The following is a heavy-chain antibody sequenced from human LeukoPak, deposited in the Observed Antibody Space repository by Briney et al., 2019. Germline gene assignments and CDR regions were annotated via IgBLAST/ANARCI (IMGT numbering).Heavy chain of an antibody. V-gene: IGHV4-59*12. Sequence: SETLSLTCTVSGGSISSYYWSWIRQPPGKGLEWIGYIYYSGSTNYNPSLKSRVTISVDTSKNQFSLKLSSVTAADTAIYYCARSWSGSVSAADIWGQGTMVTVSS. D-gene: IGHD3-3*01. J-gene: IGHJ3*02. CDR2: IYYSGST. CDR1: GGSISSYY. CDR3: ARSWSGSVSAADI.